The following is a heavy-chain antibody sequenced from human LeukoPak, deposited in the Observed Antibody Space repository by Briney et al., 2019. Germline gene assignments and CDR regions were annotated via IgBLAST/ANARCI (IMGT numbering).Heavy chain of an antibody. CDR1: GYTFTSYG. Sequence: ASVKVSCKASGYTFTSYGISWARQAPGQGLEWMGWISAYNGNTNYAQKLQGRVTMTTDTSTSTAYMELRSLRSDDTAVYYCARDKGMGAILHDYYYYYGMDVWGQGTTVTVSS. J-gene: IGHJ6*02. V-gene: IGHV1-18*01. CDR2: ISAYNGNT. CDR3: ARDKGMGAILHDYYYYYGMDV. D-gene: IGHD1-26*01.